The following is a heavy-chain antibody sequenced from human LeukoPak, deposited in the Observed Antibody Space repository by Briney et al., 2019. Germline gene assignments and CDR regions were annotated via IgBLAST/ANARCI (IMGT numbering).Heavy chain of an antibody. J-gene: IGHJ6*03. CDR3: ARAGGGSSGNYYYYMDV. V-gene: IGHV4-61*02. Sequence: PSETLSLTCTVSGGSISSGSYYWSWIRQPAGKGLEWIGRIYTSGSTNYNPSLKSRVTISVDTSKNQFSLKLSSVTAADTAVYYCARAGGGSSGNYYYYMDVWGKGTTVTISS. CDR1: GGSISSGSYY. D-gene: IGHD3-22*01. CDR2: IYTSGST.